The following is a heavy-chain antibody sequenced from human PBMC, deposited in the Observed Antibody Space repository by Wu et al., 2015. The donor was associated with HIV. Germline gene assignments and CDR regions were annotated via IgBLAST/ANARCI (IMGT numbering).Heavy chain of an antibody. CDR1: GYTFTSYY. D-gene: IGHD2-21*01. V-gene: IGHV1-2*02. CDR3: ARDLGDDFAIRGYYWYMDV. Sequence: QVQLVQSGAEVKKPESSVKVSCKASGYTFTSYYVHWVRRAPGQGLEWMGWIRPDTAATHYAEKFEDRVTMTRDASISTAYMQLNRLRSDDTAVYFCARDLGDDFAIRGYYWYMDVWGRGTAITVSS. CDR2: IRPDTAAT. J-gene: IGHJ6*03.